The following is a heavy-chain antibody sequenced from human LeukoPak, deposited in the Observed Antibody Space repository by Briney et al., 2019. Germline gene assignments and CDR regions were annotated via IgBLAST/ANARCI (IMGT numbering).Heavy chain of an antibody. CDR1: GFTFSSYW. Sequence: GGSLRLSCAASGFTFSSYWMNWVRQAPGKGLEWVSSISYSSSYIYYADSAKGRFTISRDNAKNSLYLQMDSLRAEDTAVYYCASGTASGFSVYWGQGTLITVSS. CDR3: ASGTASGFSVY. CDR2: ISYSSSYI. J-gene: IGHJ4*02. D-gene: IGHD5/OR15-5a*01. V-gene: IGHV3-21*01.